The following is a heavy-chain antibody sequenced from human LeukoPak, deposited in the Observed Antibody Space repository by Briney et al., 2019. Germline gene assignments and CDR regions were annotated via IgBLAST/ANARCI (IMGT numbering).Heavy chain of an antibody. D-gene: IGHD2-2*01. CDR1: GFTFSSYS. V-gene: IGHV3-21*01. CDR3: ARDLGYCSSTSCQEDYFDY. Sequence: GGSLRLSCAASGFTFSSYSMNWVRQAPGKGLEWVSSISSSSSYIYYADSVKGRFTISRDNAKNSLYLQMNSLRAEDTAVYYCARDLGYCSSTSCQEDYFDYWGQGTLVTVSS. J-gene: IGHJ4*02. CDR2: ISSSSSYI.